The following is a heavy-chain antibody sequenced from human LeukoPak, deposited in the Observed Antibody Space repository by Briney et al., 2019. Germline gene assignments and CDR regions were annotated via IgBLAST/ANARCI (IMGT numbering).Heavy chain of an antibody. D-gene: IGHD5-24*01. Sequence: ASVTVSCKASGYTLTDHHLIWVRQAPGQGLEWVGWIRPNSGGIHYAQEFQGRVTLTRDTSISTAYMEATRLTSDDTAIYYCARDPVDGYSHYDFWGQGTLVTVSS. CDR2: IRPNSGGI. CDR1: GYTLTDHH. CDR3: ARDPVDGYSHYDF. V-gene: IGHV1-2*02. J-gene: IGHJ4*02.